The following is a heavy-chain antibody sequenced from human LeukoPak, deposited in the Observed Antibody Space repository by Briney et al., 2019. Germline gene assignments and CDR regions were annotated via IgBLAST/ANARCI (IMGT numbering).Heavy chain of an antibody. CDR2: IIGSDGSS. CDR3: AKSLGVGGYTRYKGFDQ. V-gene: IGHV3-23*01. Sequence: PGGSLRLSCAASGFTFNSFAMNWVRQAPGKGLEWGSSIIGSDGSSHYADFVKGRFTISRDNSKNTLHLQMSSLRAEDTAVYYCAKSLGVGGYTRYKGFDQWGQGTPVTVSS. D-gene: IGHD3-16*02. J-gene: IGHJ4*02. CDR1: GFTFNSFA.